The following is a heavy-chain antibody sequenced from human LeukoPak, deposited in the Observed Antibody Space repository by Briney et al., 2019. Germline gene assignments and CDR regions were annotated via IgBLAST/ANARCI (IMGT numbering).Heavy chain of an antibody. CDR1: VASPY. CDR2: IYSTTLTT. D-gene: IGHD3-10*01. CDR3: VLGYGWFDP. J-gene: IGHJ5*02. V-gene: IGHV4-4*09. Sequence: SETLSLTCTVSVASPYWTWIRQPPGKGLEWIGYIYSTTLTTNSHPSLKIRVALSQDTSKQHYSLTLTAVAHAESGVYCCVLGYGWFDPWGQGILVIVSS.